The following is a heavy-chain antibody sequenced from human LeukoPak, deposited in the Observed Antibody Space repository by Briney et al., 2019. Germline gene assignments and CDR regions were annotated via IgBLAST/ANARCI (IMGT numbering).Heavy chain of an antibody. D-gene: IGHD6-6*01. V-gene: IGHV4-34*01. CDR2: INHSGST. CDR3: AREYSIGPWFDP. J-gene: IGHJ5*02. CDR1: GGSFSGYY. Sequence: PSETLSLTCAVYGGSFSGYYWSWIRQPLGKGLEWIGEINHSGSTNYNPSLKSRVTISVDTSKNQFSLKLSSVTAADTAVYYCAREYSIGPWFDPWGQGTLVTVSS.